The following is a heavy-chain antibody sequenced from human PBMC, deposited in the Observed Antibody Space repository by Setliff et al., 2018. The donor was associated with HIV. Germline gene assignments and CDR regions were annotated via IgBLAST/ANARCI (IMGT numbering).Heavy chain of an antibody. CDR3: AREIYGGNSRPCDY. D-gene: IGHD4-17*01. CDR1: GGSITGYY. CDR2: IYYNGNT. V-gene: IGHV4-59*01. J-gene: IGHJ4*02. Sequence: SETLSLTCTVSGGSITGYYWNWIRQPPGKGLEWIGHIYYNGNTNYHPSLKSRGTISVDTSKNQFSLKLTSVTAADTAVYYCAREIYGGNSRPCDYWGQGTLVTVSS.